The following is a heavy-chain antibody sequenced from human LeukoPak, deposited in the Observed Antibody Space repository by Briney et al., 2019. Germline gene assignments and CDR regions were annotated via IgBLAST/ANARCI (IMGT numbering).Heavy chain of an antibody. CDR3: ARDPRYYDSSGSWV. D-gene: IGHD3-22*01. Sequence: AGALRLSCAAPGFTFIIYIMDWVPQASGKVLEWVSYISSSSSTIYYADSVKGRLTISRENAKNTLYLQKNSLRDEDTAVYYCARDPRYYDSSGSWVWGEGTLVTVSS. V-gene: IGHV3-48*02. CDR1: GFTFIIYI. J-gene: IGHJ4*02. CDR2: ISSSSSTI.